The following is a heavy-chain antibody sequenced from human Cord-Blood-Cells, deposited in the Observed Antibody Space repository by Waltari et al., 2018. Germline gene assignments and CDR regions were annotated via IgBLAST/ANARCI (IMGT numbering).Heavy chain of an antibody. D-gene: IGHD7-27*01. CDR2: SNPNSGGT. J-gene: IGHJ4*02. CDR3: ARRGTGSPVNFDY. CDR1: GYTFTGYY. V-gene: IGHV1-2*02. Sequence: QVQLVQSGAEVKKPGASVKVSCKASGYTFTGYYMHWVRRATGQGLEWMGWSNPNSGGTNYAQKFQGMGTMTRDTSISTAYMELSRLRSDDTAVYYCARRGTGSPVNFDYWGQGTLVTVSS.